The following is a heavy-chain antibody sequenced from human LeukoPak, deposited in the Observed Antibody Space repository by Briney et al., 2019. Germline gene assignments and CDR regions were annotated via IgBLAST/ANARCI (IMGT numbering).Heavy chain of an antibody. CDR2: IYSGGST. J-gene: IGHJ3*02. CDR3: AKGHHRDGYDAFDI. Sequence: GGSLRLSCAASGLTVSSNCMSWVRQAPGKGLEWVSLIYSGGSTYYTDSVKGRFSISRDTSKNTLYLQMIGLTVEDTAVYYCAKGHHRDGYDAFDIWGQGTMVTVSS. V-gene: IGHV3-53*05. CDR1: GLTVSSNC. D-gene: IGHD5-24*01.